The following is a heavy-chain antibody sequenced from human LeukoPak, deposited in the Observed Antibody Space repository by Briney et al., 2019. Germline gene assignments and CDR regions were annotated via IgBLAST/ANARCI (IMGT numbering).Heavy chain of an antibody. V-gene: IGHV3-48*01. CDR1: GLTFSSYN. CDR2: ISNSGSMI. Sequence: GGSLRLSCAVSGLTFSSYNMNWVRQAPGKGLEWVSYISNSGSMIYYADSVKGRFTLSRDNAKNSLYLQMNSLRAEDTAVYYCARNYYDSSGYYICGVDYWGQGTLVTVSS. D-gene: IGHD3-22*01. J-gene: IGHJ4*02. CDR3: ARNYYDSSGYYICGVDY.